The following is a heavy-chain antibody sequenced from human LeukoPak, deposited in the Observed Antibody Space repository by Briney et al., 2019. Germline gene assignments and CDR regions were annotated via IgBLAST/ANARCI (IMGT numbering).Heavy chain of an antibody. D-gene: IGHD6-6*01. CDR2: ISYDGSNK. CDR3: ARVAQYSSSFSLDY. J-gene: IGHJ4*02. CDR1: GFTFSSYA. Sequence: GGSLRLSCAASGFTFSSYAMHWVRQAPGKGLEWVAVISYDGSNKYYADSVKGRFTISRDNSKNTLYLQMNSLRAEDTAVYYCARVAQYSSSFSLDYWGQGTLVTVSS. V-gene: IGHV3-30-3*01.